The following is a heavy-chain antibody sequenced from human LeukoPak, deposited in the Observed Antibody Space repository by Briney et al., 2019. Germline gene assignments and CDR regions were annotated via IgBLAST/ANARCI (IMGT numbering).Heavy chain of an antibody. CDR2: INHSGST. J-gene: IGHJ4*02. V-gene: IGHV4-34*01. CDR3: ARVHGYYDILTGYYRYYFDY. D-gene: IGHD3-9*01. Sequence: SETLSLTCAVYDGAFSGYYWTWIRQPPGKGLGWIGEINHSGSTNYNPSLKSRVIISVDTSKNQFSLKLTSVTAADTAVYYCARVHGYYDILTGYYRYYFDYWGQGTLVTVSS. CDR1: DGAFSGYY.